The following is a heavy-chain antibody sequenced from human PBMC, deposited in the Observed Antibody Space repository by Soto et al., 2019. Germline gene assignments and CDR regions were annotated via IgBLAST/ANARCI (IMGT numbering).Heavy chain of an antibody. D-gene: IGHD3-16*02. CDR3: AVGPEGELSPFDY. Sequence: SETLSLTCTVSGGSISSSSYYWGWIRQPPGKGLEWIGSIYYSGSTYYNPSLKSRVTISVDTSKNQFSLKLSSVTAADTAVYYCAVGPEGELSPFDYWGQGTLVTVSS. J-gene: IGHJ4*02. V-gene: IGHV4-39*01. CDR2: IYYSGST. CDR1: GGSISSSSYY.